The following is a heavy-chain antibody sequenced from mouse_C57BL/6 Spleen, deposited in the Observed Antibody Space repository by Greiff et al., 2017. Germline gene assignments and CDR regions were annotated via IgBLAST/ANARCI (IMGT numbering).Heavy chain of an antibody. CDR2: IHPSDSDT. CDR3: ASQAYYGSRGYYRDY. Sequence: QVQLKQPGAELVKPGASVKVSCKASGYTFTSYWMHWVKQRPGQGLEWIGRIHPSDSDTNYNQKFKGKATLTVDKSSSTAYMQLSSLTSEDSAVYYCASQAYYGSRGYYRDYWGQGTTLTVSS. V-gene: IGHV1-74*01. CDR1: GYTFTSYW. D-gene: IGHD1-1*01. J-gene: IGHJ2*01.